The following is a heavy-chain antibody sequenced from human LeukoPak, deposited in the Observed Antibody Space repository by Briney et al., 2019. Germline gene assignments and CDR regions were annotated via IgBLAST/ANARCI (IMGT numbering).Heavy chain of an antibody. Sequence: SVKVSCKASGGTFSSYAISWVRQAPGQGLEWMGGIIPIFGTANYAQKFQGRVTITADESTSTAYMELSSLRSEDTAVYYCARDAQDIVVVPAAIGGWYYYYYMDVWGKGTTVTVSS. CDR2: IIPIFGTA. D-gene: IGHD2-2*01. V-gene: IGHV1-69*01. J-gene: IGHJ6*03. CDR1: GGTFSSYA. CDR3: ARDAQDIVVVPAAIGGWYYYYYMDV.